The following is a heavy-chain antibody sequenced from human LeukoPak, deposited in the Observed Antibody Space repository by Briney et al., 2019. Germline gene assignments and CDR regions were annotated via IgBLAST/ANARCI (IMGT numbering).Heavy chain of an antibody. CDR1: GGSISSYY. CDR2: IYYSGST. D-gene: IGHD3-22*01. V-gene: IGHV4-59*01. Sequence: KASETLSLTCTVSGGSISSYYWSWIRQPPGKGLEWIGYIYYSGSTNYNPSLKSRVTISVETSKNQFSLKLSSVTAADTAVYYCARSLDSSGYYLGYYYMDVWGKGTTVTISS. CDR3: ARSLDSSGYYLGYYYMDV. J-gene: IGHJ6*03.